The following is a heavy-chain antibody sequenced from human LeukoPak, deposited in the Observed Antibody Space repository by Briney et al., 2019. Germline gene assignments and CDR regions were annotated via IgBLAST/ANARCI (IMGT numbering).Heavy chain of an antibody. CDR1: GYTFTSYY. V-gene: IGHV1-46*01. Sequence: ASVKVSCKASGYTFTSYYMHWVRQAPGQGLEWMGIINPSGGSTSYAQKFQGRVTMTRDTSISTAYMELSRLRSDDTAVYYCARGLTITMIVVVGYWGQGTLVTVSS. CDR3: ARGLTITMIVVVGY. D-gene: IGHD3-22*01. J-gene: IGHJ4*02. CDR2: INPSGGST.